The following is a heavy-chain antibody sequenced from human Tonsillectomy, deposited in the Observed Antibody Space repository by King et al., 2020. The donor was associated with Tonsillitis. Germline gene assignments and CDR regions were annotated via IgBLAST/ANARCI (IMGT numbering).Heavy chain of an antibody. D-gene: IGHD4-17*01. CDR1: GSSISSGYY. CDR2: VYLSGST. V-gene: IGHV4-38-2*02. J-gene: IGHJ5*02. Sequence: QLQESGPGLVKPSETLSLTCTVPGSSISSGYYWGWIRQPPGKGLEWIGSVYLSGSTYHNPSLTGRVTISVDTSKNQFSLKVSSVTAADTAVYYCARGGGDSLERLFDPWGQGTLVTVSS. CDR3: ARGGGDSLERLFDP.